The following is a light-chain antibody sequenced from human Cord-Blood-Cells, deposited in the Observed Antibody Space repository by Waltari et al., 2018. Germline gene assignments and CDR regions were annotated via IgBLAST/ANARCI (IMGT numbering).Light chain of an antibody. Sequence: EIVMTQSPATLSVSPGERDTLSCRASQSVSSNLAWYQQKPGQAPRLLIYGASTRATGIPARFSGSGSGTEFTLTISSLQSEDFAVYYCQQYNSWPPVTFGQGTKVEIK. CDR3: QQYNSWPPVT. CDR2: GAS. CDR1: QSVSSN. V-gene: IGKV3-15*01. J-gene: IGKJ1*01.